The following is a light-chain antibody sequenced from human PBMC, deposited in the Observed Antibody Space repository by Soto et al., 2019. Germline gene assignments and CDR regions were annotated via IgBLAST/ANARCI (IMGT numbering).Light chain of an antibody. CDR3: QQYGTSPRWT. J-gene: IGKJ1*01. Sequence: EVVLTQSPATLSVSPGERATLSCRASQSVSSDLAWYQQKPGQAPRLLIYGASTRATDIPARLSGSGSGTDFTLTISRLEPEDFAVYYCQQYGTSPRWTFGQGTKVDIK. CDR1: QSVSSD. V-gene: IGKV3-15*01. CDR2: GAS.